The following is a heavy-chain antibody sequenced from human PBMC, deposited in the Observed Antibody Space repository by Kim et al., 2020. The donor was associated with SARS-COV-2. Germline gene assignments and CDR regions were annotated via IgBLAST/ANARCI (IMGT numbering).Heavy chain of an antibody. D-gene: IGHD5-18*01. CDR1: GFTFSSYA. J-gene: IGHJ4*02. V-gene: IGHV3-30*04. Sequence: GGSLRLSCAASGFTFSSYAMHWVRQAPGKGLEWVAVISYDGSNKYYADSVKGRFTISRDNSKNTLYLQMNSLRAEDTAVYYCARDGPEGIQLWLLSLGAPSWGNTFDYWGQGTLVTVSS. CDR3: ARDGPEGIQLWLLSLGAPSWGNTFDY. CDR2: ISYDGSNK.